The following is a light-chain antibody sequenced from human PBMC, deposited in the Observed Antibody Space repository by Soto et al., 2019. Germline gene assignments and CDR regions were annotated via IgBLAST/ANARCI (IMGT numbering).Light chain of an antibody. CDR1: QSVDSW. CDR2: KAS. V-gene: IGKV1-5*03. Sequence: DIQMTQSPSTLSASIGDRVTITCRASQSVDSWLAWYQQQPGKAPKLLIYKASSLQTGVPSRFSGSGSGTEFNLTISSRQPDDFATYYCQHYNDYARVFGKGTSVEIK. J-gene: IGKJ1*01. CDR3: QHYNDYARV.